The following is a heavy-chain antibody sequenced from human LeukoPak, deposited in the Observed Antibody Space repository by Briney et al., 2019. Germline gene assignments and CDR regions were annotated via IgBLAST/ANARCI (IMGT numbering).Heavy chain of an antibody. CDR2: TYYSGST. CDR1: GGSISSYY. J-gene: IGHJ5*02. Sequence: SETLSLTCTVSGGSISSYYWSWIRQPPGKGLEWIGYTYYSGSTNYNPSLKSRVTISVDTSKNQFSLKLSSVTAADTAVYYCARHNPYCSGGSCYARYWFDPWGQGTLVTVSS. D-gene: IGHD2-15*01. CDR3: ARHNPYCSGGSCYARYWFDP. V-gene: IGHV4-59*08.